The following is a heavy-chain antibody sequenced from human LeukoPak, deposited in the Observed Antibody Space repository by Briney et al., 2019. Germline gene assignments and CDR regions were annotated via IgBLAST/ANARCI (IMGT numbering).Heavy chain of an antibody. CDR3: ARDFADRRVCTNGVCSDAFDI. J-gene: IGHJ3*02. D-gene: IGHD2-8*01. Sequence: ASVKVSCKASGYTFTSYDINWVRQATGQGLEWMGWMNPNSGNTGYAQKFQGRVTMTRNTSISTAYMELSSLRSEDTAVYYCARDFADRRVCTNGVCSDAFDIWGQGTMVTVSS. CDR1: GYTFTSYD. V-gene: IGHV1-8*01. CDR2: MNPNSGNT.